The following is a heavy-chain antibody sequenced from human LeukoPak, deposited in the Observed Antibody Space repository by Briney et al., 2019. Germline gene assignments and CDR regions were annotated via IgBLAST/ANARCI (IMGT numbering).Heavy chain of an antibody. J-gene: IGHJ4*02. CDR1: GGSISSYY. V-gene: IGHV4-59*01. Sequence: SETLSLTCTVSGGSISSYYWSWIRQPPGKGMEWIGYIYYSGSTNYNPSLKSRVTISVDTSKNQFSLKLSSVTAADTAVYYCAREVPSAGLDYWGQGTLVTVSS. CDR3: AREVPSAGLDY. D-gene: IGHD1-14*01. CDR2: IYYSGST.